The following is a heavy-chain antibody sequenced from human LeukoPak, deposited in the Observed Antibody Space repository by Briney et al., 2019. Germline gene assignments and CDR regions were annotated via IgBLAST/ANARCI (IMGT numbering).Heavy chain of an antibody. CDR1: GGTFSSYA. D-gene: IGHD3-10*01. J-gene: IGHJ4*02. CDR2: INPNSGGT. Sequence: ASVKVSCKASGGTFSSYAISWVRQAPGQGLEWMGWINPNSGGTNYAQKFQGRVTMTRDTSISTAYMELSGLRSDDTAVYYCARGPHGDPHFDYWGQGTLVTVSS. V-gene: IGHV1-2*02. CDR3: ARGPHGDPHFDY.